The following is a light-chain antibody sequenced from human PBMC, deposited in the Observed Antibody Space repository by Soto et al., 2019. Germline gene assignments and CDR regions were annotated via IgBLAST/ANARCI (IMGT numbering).Light chain of an antibody. Sequence: QSALTQPASVSGSPGQSITISCTGTSSDVGAYNLVSWYHQHPGRAPKLFIFDVSDRPSGVSDRFSGSKSGNTASLTISGLQAEDEASYYCSSYTNTSTLVFGGGTKLTVL. CDR3: SSYTNTSTLV. J-gene: IGLJ3*02. V-gene: IGLV2-14*02. CDR1: SSDVGAYNL. CDR2: DVS.